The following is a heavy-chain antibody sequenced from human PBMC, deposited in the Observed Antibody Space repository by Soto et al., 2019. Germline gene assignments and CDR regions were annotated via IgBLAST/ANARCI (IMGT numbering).Heavy chain of an antibody. D-gene: IGHD6-13*01. Sequence: EVQLVESGGGLVQPGGSLRLSCAASGFTFSRYWMHWVRQAPGKGLVWVSRINSDGSGTTYADSVKGRFTISRDNAKNTLYLQMNSLGAEDTAVYWCTRGGWQQMAPRVDPYGMDVWGQGTTVTVSS. CDR2: INSDGSGT. J-gene: IGHJ6*02. V-gene: IGHV3-74*01. CDR3: TRGGWQQMAPRVDPYGMDV. CDR1: GFTFSRYW.